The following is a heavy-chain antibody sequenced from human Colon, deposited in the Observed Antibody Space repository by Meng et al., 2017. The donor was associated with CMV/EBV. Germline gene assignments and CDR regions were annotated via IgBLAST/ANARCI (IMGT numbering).Heavy chain of an antibody. CDR2: TRNKANSYTT. V-gene: IGHV3-72*01. Sequence: LSCAAYGFTFRAHYMDWVRQAPGKGLEWVGRTRNKANSYTTEYAASVKGRFTVSRDELENSLYLQMNSLKTEDTAVYYCAREVGAFDYWGQGILVTVSS. D-gene: IGHD1-26*01. J-gene: IGHJ4*02. CDR1: GFTFRAHY. CDR3: AREVGAFDY.